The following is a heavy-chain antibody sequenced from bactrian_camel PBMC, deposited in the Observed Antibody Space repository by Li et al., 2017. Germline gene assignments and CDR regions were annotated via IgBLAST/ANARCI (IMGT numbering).Heavy chain of an antibody. J-gene: IGHJ4*01. CDR2: IMHGGGVT. D-gene: IGHD4*01. CDR3: ATAWRATTKNRGY. Sequence: HVQLVESGGGSALTGGSLRLSCTAPKYSAAIKCMGWFRQAPGKEREAVATIMHGGGVTYYADTVTGRFTISRDNAKNTLYLQMNSLKSEDTALYYCATAWRATTKNRGYWGQGTQVTVS. CDR1: KYSAAIKC. V-gene: IGHV3S54*01.